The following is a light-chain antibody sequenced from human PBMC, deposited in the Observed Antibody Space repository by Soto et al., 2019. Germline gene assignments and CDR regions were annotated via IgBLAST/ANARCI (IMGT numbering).Light chain of an antibody. CDR3: QQYNSLPLT. V-gene: IGKV1-33*01. CDR2: GAS. Sequence: DIQMTQSPSSLSASVGDRVTITCQASQGISRELNWYQQKPGKAPKLLIYGASNLQTGVPSRFSGSGSWTDFTFTIIAIQPEDFATYSCQQYNSLPLTFGGGTKVHI. J-gene: IGKJ4*01. CDR1: QGISRE.